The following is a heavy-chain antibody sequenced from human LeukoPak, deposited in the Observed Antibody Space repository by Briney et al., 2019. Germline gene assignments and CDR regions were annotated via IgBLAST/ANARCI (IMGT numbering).Heavy chain of an antibody. CDR2: MNPNSGNT. CDR1: GYTFTSYD. CDR3: ARDLGYDYVWGSYRGYYYYMDV. J-gene: IGHJ6*03. D-gene: IGHD3-16*02. Sequence: ASVKVSCKASGYTFTSYDINWVRQATGQGLEWMGWMNPNSGNTGYAQKFQGRVTMTRNTSISTAYMELSSLRSEDTAVYYCARDLGYDYVWGSYRGYYYYMDVWGKGTTVTVSS. V-gene: IGHV1-8*01.